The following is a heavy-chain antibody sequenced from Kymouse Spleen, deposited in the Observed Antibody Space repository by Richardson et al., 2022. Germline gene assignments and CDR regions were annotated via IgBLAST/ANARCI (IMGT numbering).Heavy chain of an antibody. V-gene: IGHV3-30*18. Sequence: QVQLVESGGGVVQPGRSLRLSCAASGFTFSSYGMHWVRQAPGKGLEWVAVISYDGSNKYYADSVKGRFTISRDNSKNTLYLQMNSLRAEDTAVYYCAKDLTGTTIDYWGQGTLVTVSS. J-gene: IGHJ4*02. D-gene: IGHD1-7*01. CDR1: GFTFSSYG. CDR3: AKDLTGTTIDY. CDR2: ISYDGSNK.